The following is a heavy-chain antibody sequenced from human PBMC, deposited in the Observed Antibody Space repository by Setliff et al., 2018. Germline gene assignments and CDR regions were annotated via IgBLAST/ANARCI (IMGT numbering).Heavy chain of an antibody. V-gene: IGHV5-51*01. CDR2: IYPGDSDT. CDR3: ARVTPDYYYYYGMDV. D-gene: IGHD5-18*01. J-gene: IGHJ6*02. Sequence: GESLKISCKGSGYSFTSYWIGWVRQMPGKGLEWMAIIYPGDSDTRYSPSFQGQVTISADKSISTAYLQWSSLKASDTAMYYCARVTPDYYYYYGMDVWGQGTTVTVSS. CDR1: GYSFTSYW.